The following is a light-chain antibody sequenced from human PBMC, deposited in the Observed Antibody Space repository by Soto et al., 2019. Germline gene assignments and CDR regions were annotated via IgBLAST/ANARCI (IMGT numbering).Light chain of an antibody. CDR3: QQYYSWPQA. Sequence: EIRMTQSPVTLSVTPGERVMVYCAASQSVSSNVAWYQRKPGQTPRLLVYGPTSRVRSVPAWFSGSGSGTSFTLTISNLQSEDFAFYWCQQYYSWPQAYGQGTRLEIK. V-gene: IGKV3-15*01. J-gene: IGKJ2*01. CDR1: QSVSSN. CDR2: GPT.